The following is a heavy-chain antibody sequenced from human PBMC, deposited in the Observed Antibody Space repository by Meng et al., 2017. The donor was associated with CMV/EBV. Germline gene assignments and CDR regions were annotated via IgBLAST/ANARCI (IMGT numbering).Heavy chain of an antibody. D-gene: IGHD2-2*02. CDR2: IYYSGST. Sequence: SETLSLTCTVSGGSISSSSYYWGWIRQLPGKGLEWIGSIYYSGSTNYNPSLKSRVTISVDTSKNQFSLKLSSVTAADTAVYYCARGADIVVVPAAIRPIGYYYGMDVWGQGTTVTVSS. CDR1: GGSISSSSYY. CDR3: ARGADIVVVPAAIRPIGYYYGMDV. V-gene: IGHV4-39*07. J-gene: IGHJ6*02.